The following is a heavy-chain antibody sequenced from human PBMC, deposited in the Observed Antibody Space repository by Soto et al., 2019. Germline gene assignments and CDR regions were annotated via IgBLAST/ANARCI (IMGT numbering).Heavy chain of an antibody. J-gene: IGHJ4*02. CDR2: ISGSGGST. Sequence: EVQLLESGGGLVQPGGSLRLSCAASGFTFSSYAMSWVRQAPGKGLEWVSGISGSGGSTYYADSVQGRFTISRDISKNTLYLEMNSLRAEDTAVYYCATTDYGDYVRPFDYWGQGTLVTVSS. CDR3: ATTDYGDYVRPFDY. V-gene: IGHV3-23*01. D-gene: IGHD4-17*01. CDR1: GFTFSSYA.